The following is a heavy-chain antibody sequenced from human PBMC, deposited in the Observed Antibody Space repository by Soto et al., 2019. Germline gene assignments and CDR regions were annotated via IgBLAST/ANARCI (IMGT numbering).Heavy chain of an antibody. V-gene: IGHV3-30*18. Sequence: QVQLVESGGGVVQPGRSLRLSCAASGFTFISYGMHWVRQAPGKGLERVAIVSFDGSYKYYADYVKGRFTISRDNSKNTLYLQMSSLRAEDTAIYYCAKDRRSGTTVTTSSLDYWGQGTLVTVSS. J-gene: IGHJ4*02. D-gene: IGHD4-17*01. CDR1: GFTFISYG. CDR3: AKDRRSGTTVTTSSLDY. CDR2: VSFDGSYK.